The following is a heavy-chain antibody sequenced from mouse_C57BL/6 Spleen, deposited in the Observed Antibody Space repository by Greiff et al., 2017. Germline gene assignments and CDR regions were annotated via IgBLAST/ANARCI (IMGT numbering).Heavy chain of an antibody. J-gene: IGHJ1*03. D-gene: IGHD1-3*01. Sequence: EVKLQESGGGLVQPGGSLSLSCAASGFTFTDYYMSWVRQPPGKALEWLGFIRNKANGYTTEYSASVKGRFTISRDNSQSILYLQMNALRAEDSATYYCARSSKGYFDVWGTGTTVTVSS. V-gene: IGHV7-3*01. CDR1: GFTFTDYY. CDR3: ARSSKGYFDV. CDR2: IRNKANGYTT.